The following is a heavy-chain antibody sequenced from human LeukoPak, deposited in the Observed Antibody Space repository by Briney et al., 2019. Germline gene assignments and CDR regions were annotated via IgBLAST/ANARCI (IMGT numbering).Heavy chain of an antibody. CDR1: GFTFSSYW. V-gene: IGHV3-7*01. CDR2: IKQDGSEK. Sequence: PGGSLRLSCAASGFTFSSYWMSWVRQAPGKGLEWVANIKQDGSEKYYVDSAKGRFTISRDNAKNSLYLQMNSLRAEDTAVYYCARVGSRRGSGGSCYKYWGQGTLVTVSS. J-gene: IGHJ4*02. D-gene: IGHD2-15*01. CDR3: ARVGSRRGSGGSCYKY.